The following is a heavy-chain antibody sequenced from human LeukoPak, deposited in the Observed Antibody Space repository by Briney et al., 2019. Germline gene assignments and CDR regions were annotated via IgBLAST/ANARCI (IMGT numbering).Heavy chain of an antibody. J-gene: IGHJ4*02. Sequence: GGSLRLSCAASGFTFSSYWMSWVRRAPGKGLGWVANIKQDGSEKYYVDSVKGRFTISRDNAKNSLYLQMNSLRAEDTAVYYCAKIRVIFNWNYAYYFDYWGQGSLVTVSS. D-gene: IGHD1-7*01. CDR3: AKIRVIFNWNYAYYFDY. V-gene: IGHV3-7*01. CDR2: IKQDGSEK. CDR1: GFTFSSYW.